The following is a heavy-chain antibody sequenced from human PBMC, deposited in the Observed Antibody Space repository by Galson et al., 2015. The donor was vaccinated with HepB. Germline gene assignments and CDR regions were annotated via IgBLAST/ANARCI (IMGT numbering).Heavy chain of an antibody. CDR3: ARGIYYYGSGSYYGMDV. CDR1: GFTFSSYD. V-gene: IGHV3-13*01. D-gene: IGHD3-10*01. Sequence: SLRLSCAASGFTFSSYDMHWVRQAPGKGLEWVSAIGTAGDTYYPGSVKGRFTISRENAKNSLYLQMNSLRAGDTAVYYCARGIYYYGSGSYYGMDVWGQGTTVTVSS. J-gene: IGHJ6*02. CDR2: IGTAGDT.